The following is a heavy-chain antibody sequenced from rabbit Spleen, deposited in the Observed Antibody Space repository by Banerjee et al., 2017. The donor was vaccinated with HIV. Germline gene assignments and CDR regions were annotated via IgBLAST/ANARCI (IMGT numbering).Heavy chain of an antibody. D-gene: IGHD1-1*01. J-gene: IGHJ4*01. V-gene: IGHV1S45*01. CDR2: INTFNTVT. CDR3: ARDRYTAGGGGYGL. CDR1: GFSFSSSYY. Sequence: QEQLVESGGGLVQPEGSLTLTCTASGFSFSSSYYMCWVRQAPGKGLEWIACINTFNTVTYYASWARGRFTVSKTSSTTVTLRLTSLTDADTATYSCARDRYTAGGGGYGLWGPGTLVTVS.